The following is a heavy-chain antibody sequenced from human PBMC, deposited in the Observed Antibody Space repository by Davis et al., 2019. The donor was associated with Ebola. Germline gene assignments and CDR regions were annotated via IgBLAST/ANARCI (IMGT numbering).Heavy chain of an antibody. CDR2: ISVTGADI. Sequence: GESLKISCAASGFTFSNYAMSWVRQAPGGGLEWVAGISVTGADIKYADSVKGRFTISRDNSRNTVYLQMNSLRAEDTAVYYCARVRAPYYFDYWGQGTLVTVSS. V-gene: IGHV3-23*01. CDR1: GFTFSNYA. CDR3: ARVRAPYYFDY. J-gene: IGHJ4*02.